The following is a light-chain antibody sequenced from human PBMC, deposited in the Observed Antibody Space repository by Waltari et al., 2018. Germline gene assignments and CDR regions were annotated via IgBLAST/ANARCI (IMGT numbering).Light chain of an antibody. V-gene: IGKV1-5*03. J-gene: IGKJ1*01. Sequence: LAWYQQKLGKAPNLLIFKASTLQSGVPSRFSGSGSGTEFTLTISSLQPDDFATYYCQQYKSPTWTFGQGTKVEIK. CDR3: QQYKSPTWT. CDR2: KAS.